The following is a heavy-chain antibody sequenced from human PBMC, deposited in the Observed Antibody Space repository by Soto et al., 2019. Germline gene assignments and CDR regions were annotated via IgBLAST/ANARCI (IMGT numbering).Heavy chain of an antibody. J-gene: IGHJ5*02. CDR1: GGSISSGGYY. Sequence: SETLSLTCTVSGGSISSGGYYWSWIRQHPGKGLEWIGYIYYSGSTYYNPSLKSRVTISVDTSKNQFSLKLSSVTAEDTAVYYCASDSSPGFTQYHWGQGTLVTVSS. V-gene: IGHV4-31*03. D-gene: IGHD6-6*01. CDR2: IYYSGST. CDR3: ASDSSPGFTQYH.